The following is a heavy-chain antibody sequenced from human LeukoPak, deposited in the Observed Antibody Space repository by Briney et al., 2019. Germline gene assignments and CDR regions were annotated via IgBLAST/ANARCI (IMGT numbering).Heavy chain of an antibody. V-gene: IGHV3-9*01. Sequence: PGGPLRLSCAASGFTFDDYAMHWARQAPGRGLEWVAGISWNSGSIGYAASVTSRFTITRDNAKTYLYLQMRSLRDEDTVLYYCAKDRGDRYCGVDCYPEAGYYYYGMDVWGQGTTVTVSS. J-gene: IGHJ6*02. D-gene: IGHD2-21*02. CDR3: AKDRGDRYCGVDCYPEAGYYYYGMDV. CDR1: GFTFDDYA. CDR2: ISWNSGSI.